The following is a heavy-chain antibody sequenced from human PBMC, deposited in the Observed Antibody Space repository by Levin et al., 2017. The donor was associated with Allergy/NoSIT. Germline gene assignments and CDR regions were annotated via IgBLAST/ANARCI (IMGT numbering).Heavy chain of an antibody. J-gene: IGHJ4*02. CDR1: GFRFTTYW. D-gene: IGHD4-11*01. CDR3: VRDKGYSTFDY. Sequence: GESLKISCAASGFRFTTYWMAWVRQAPGKGLEWVANMEPDGSEINYVDSVKGRFTISRDNAKNSLFLQMNSLRAEDTAGYYCVRDKGYSTFDYWGQGTLVTVSS. CDR2: MEPDGSEI. V-gene: IGHV3-7*01.